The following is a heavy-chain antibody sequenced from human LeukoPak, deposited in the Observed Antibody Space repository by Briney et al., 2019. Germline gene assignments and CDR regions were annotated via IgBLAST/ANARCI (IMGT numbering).Heavy chain of an antibody. V-gene: IGHV4-59*08. J-gene: IGHJ5*02. Sequence: PSETLSLTCTVSGGSISSYYWSWIRQPPGKGLEWIGYIYYSGDTNYNPSLKSRVTISVDTSKNQFSLKLNSVTAADTAVYYCARLPRIAAAGTLPNWFDPWGQGTLVTVSS. CDR1: GGSISSYY. CDR2: IYYSGDT. CDR3: ARLPRIAAAGTLPNWFDP. D-gene: IGHD6-13*01.